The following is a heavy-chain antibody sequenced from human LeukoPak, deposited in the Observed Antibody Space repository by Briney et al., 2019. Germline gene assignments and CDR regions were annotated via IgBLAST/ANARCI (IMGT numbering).Heavy chain of an antibody. Sequence: GGSLRLSCAASGFRFSNAWMNWVRHAPGKGLEWVGRITSKADGGTPDYAAPVKGRFTISRDDSENTLYLHMNSLISEDSAVYYSTTNSGTGGFSYWGQGSLVTVSS. CDR3: TTNSGTGGFSY. J-gene: IGHJ4*02. CDR1: GFRFSNAW. D-gene: IGHD2-2*01. V-gene: IGHV3-15*01. CDR2: ITSKADGGTP.